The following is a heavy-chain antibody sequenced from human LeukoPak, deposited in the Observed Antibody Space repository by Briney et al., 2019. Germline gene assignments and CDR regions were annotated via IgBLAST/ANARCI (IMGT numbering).Heavy chain of an antibody. CDR1: GFTFSTYY. D-gene: IGHD2-8*01. CDR2: ITGSSSYI. CDR3: VRDFKYAFDY. Sequence: PGGSLRLSCAASGFTFSTYYMNWVRQAPGKGLEWVSFITGSSSYIYYADSVKGRFTISRDNAKNSLFLQMNSLRDEDTAVYYCVRDFKYAFDYWGQGTLVTVSS. V-gene: IGHV3-21*01. J-gene: IGHJ4*02.